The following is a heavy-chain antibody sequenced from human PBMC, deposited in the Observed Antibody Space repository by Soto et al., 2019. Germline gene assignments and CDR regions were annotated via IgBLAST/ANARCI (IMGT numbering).Heavy chain of an antibody. CDR2: AYYTGST. J-gene: IGHJ6*02. Sequence: QVQLQESGPGLVKPSETLSLICTVSGGSMSNYYWSWIRQPPGRRPEWIGYAYYTGSTNYNPSLKSRVSISVDTSKNQLSLKLSSVTAADTAVYYCARDFSDGSGSHPYYYYGLDVWGQGTTVTVSS. V-gene: IGHV4-59*01. CDR1: GGSMSNYY. CDR3: ARDFSDGSGSHPYYYYGLDV. D-gene: IGHD3-10*01.